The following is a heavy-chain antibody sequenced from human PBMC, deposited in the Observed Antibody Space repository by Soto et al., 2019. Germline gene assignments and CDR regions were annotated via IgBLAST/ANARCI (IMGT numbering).Heavy chain of an antibody. CDR3: APSQGRGGNSFGWFDP. Sequence: QVQLQQWGAGLLKPSETLSLTCAVYGGSFSGYYWSWIRQPPGKGLEWIGEINHSGSTNYNPSLKSRVTISVDTSKNQFSLKLSSVTAADTAVYYCAPSQGRGGNSFGWFDPWGQGTLVTVSS. CDR1: GGSFSGYY. D-gene: IGHD2-21*02. V-gene: IGHV4-34*01. CDR2: INHSGST. J-gene: IGHJ5*02.